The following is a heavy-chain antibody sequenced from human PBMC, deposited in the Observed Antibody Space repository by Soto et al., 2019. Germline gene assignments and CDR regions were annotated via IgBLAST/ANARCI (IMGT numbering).Heavy chain of an antibody. CDR3: TTQIPTGFDI. D-gene: IGHD2-8*02. V-gene: IGHV3-15*07. Sequence: GGSLRLSCAASGFTFSNAWMNWVRQAAGKGLEWVGRIKSKNYGGTTEYAAPVIGRFTISRDDSRNTVYLQMDSLKTEDTAVYYCTTQIPTGFDIWGQGTMVTVSS. J-gene: IGHJ3*02. CDR2: IKSKNYGGTT. CDR1: GFTFSNAW.